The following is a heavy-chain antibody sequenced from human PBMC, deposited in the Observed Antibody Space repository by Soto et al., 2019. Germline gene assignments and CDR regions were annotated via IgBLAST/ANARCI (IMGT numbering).Heavy chain of an antibody. V-gene: IGHV1-69*02. D-gene: IGHD3-16*01. CDR3: ARGGYGAHDGVDV. Sequence: QVQLVQSGAEVKKPGSSVKVSCKASGGTFSSYSVSWLRQAPGQGLEWMGRIIPILHITNYAQKFQGRVTSTEATSPDTAPTELRSLSSGATAAYYCARGGYGAHDGVDVWGQGTTVTVSS. J-gene: IGHJ6*02. CDR2: IIPILHIT. CDR1: GGTFSSYS.